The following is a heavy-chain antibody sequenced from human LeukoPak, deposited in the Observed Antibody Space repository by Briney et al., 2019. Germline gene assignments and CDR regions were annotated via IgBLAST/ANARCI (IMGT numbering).Heavy chain of an antibody. Sequence: GGSLRLSCATTGFTFSSYAMSWVRQAPGKGLEWVSGIGASGGSTYYADSVKGRFTISRDNSKNTLYLQMNSLRTEDTAVYYCAKAEGYDILTGLDYWGQGTLVTVSS. J-gene: IGHJ4*02. CDR2: IGASGGST. D-gene: IGHD3-9*01. V-gene: IGHV3-23*01. CDR3: AKAEGYDILTGLDY. CDR1: GFTFSSYA.